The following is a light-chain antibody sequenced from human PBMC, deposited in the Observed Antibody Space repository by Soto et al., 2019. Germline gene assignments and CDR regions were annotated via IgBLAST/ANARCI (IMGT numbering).Light chain of an antibody. V-gene: IGLV2-8*01. Sequence: QSALTQPPSASGSPGQSITISCTGTTRDVGAYNFVSWYRQLPGKAPKLLIYEVTKRPSGVPDRFSGSKSGNTASLSVSGLQAEDEADYYCQSYDSSLSGVVFGGGTKLTVL. CDR3: QSYDSSLSGVV. CDR1: TRDVGAYNF. J-gene: IGLJ2*01. CDR2: EVT.